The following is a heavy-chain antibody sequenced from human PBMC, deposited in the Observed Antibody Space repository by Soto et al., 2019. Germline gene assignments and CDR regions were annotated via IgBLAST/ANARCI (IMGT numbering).Heavy chain of an antibody. Sequence: QITLKESGPTLVKPTQTLTLTCTFSGFSLSTSGVGVGWIRQPPGKALEWLALIYWDDDKRYSPSLKSRPTITTDNSKNQVLLTMTNLDPVDTAPYYCAHIAEGYGEPLPPAEYFQHWGQGTLVTVSS. V-gene: IGHV2-5*02. CDR3: AHIAEGYGEPLPPAEYFQH. CDR1: GFSLSTSGVG. D-gene: IGHD4-17*01. CDR2: IYWDDDK. J-gene: IGHJ1*01.